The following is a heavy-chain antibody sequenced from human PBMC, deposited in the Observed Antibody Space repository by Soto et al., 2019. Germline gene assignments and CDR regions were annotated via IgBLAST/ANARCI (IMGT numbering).Heavy chain of an antibody. CDR2: IYPGDSDT. CDR3: ARHGYGSGESAHAFDI. V-gene: IGHV5-51*01. CDR1: GYSFTSYW. J-gene: IGHJ3*02. D-gene: IGHD6-19*01. Sequence: GESLKISCKGSGYSFTSYWIGWVRQMPGKGLEWMGIIYPGDSDTRYSPSFQGQVTISADKSISTAYLQWSSLKASDTAMYYCARHGYGSGESAHAFDIWGQGTMVTV.